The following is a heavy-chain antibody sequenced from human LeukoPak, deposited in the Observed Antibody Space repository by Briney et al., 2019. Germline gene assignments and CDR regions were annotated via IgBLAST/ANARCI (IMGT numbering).Heavy chain of an antibody. V-gene: IGHV3-30*03. CDR2: ISYDGSNK. CDR1: GFTFSSYG. Sequence: QPGGSLRLSCAASGFTFSSYGMHWVCQAPGKGLEWVAVISYDGSNKYYADSVKGRFTISRDNSKNTLYLQMNSLRAEDTAVYYCARDRGIVGTTGYYYMDVWGKGTTVTVSS. J-gene: IGHJ6*03. CDR3: ARDRGIVGTTGYYYMDV. D-gene: IGHD1-26*01.